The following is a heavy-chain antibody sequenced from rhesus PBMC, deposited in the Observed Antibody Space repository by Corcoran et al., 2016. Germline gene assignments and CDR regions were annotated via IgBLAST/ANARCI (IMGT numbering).Heavy chain of an antibody. CDR2: IYGSSGST. Sequence: QVQLQESGPGLVKPSETLSLTCAVSGGSFSSYWWGWIRQPPRKGLEWIGGIYGSSGSTEYNPSIKSRATISRDTSKNQFSLKLSSVTAADTAVYYCARGTGVIIHGDYWGQGVLVTVSS. D-gene: IGHD3-34*01. J-gene: IGHJ4*01. CDR1: GGSFSSYW. V-gene: IGHV4-160*01. CDR3: ARGTGVIIHGDY.